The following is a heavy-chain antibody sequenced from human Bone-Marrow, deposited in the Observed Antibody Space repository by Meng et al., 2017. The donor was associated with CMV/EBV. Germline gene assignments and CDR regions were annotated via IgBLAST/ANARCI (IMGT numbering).Heavy chain of an antibody. D-gene: IGHD1-26*01. Sequence: VQLVESGGGLVQPGGSLRLSCTVSGFTLRSYWMHWVRQRSGKGLEWVSRIDNNDGRSTSYADSVRGRFTISRDNAKNTLYLQMDSLRVEDTAVYYCARGVAESLGWEMGYWGQGTLVTVSS. V-gene: IGHV3-74*01. CDR3: ARGVAESLGWEMGY. J-gene: IGHJ4*02. CDR1: GFTLRSYW. CDR2: IDNNDGRST.